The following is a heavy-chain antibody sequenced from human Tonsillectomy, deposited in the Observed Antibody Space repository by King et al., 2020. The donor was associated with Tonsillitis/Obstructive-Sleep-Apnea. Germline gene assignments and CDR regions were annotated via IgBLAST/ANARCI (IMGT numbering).Heavy chain of an antibody. V-gene: IGHV3-33*01. CDR2: IWYDGSYK. D-gene: IGHD4-11*01. CDR1: GFTFSGYG. Sequence: VQLVESGGGVVQPGRSLRLSCAASGFTFSGYGMHWVRQAPGKGLEWVAVIWYDGSYKFYAASVKGRFTISRDNSNNTPYLQMNSLRAEDTAVYYCASEGSTGHYYYMDVWGKGTTVTVSS. CDR3: ASEGSTGHYYYMDV. J-gene: IGHJ6*03.